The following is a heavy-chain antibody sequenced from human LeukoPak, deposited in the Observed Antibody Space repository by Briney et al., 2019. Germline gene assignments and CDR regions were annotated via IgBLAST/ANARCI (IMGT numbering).Heavy chain of an antibody. CDR2: IRYDGSNK. Sequence: GGSLRLSCAASGFTFSSYGMHWVRQAPGKGLEWVAFIRYDGSNKYYADSVKGRFTISRDNAKNSLYLQMNSLRAEDTAVYYCARDAGSEYYFDYWGQGTLVTVSS. CDR3: ARDAGSEYYFDY. J-gene: IGHJ4*02. V-gene: IGHV3-30*02. CDR1: GFTFSSYG.